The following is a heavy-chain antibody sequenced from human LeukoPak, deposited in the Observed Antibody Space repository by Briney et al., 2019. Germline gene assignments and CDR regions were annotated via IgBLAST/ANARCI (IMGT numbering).Heavy chain of an antibody. J-gene: IGHJ4*02. V-gene: IGHV5-51*01. Sequence: SGXXXTSYWXXXXRQMXXXXXXXXGIIYPGDSDTRYSPSFQGQVTISADKSISTAYLQWSSLKASDTAMYYCARREYSYGYYFDYWGQGTLVTVSS. CDR2: IYPGDSDT. CDR3: ARREYSYGYYFDY. CDR1: GXXXTSYW. D-gene: IGHD5-18*01.